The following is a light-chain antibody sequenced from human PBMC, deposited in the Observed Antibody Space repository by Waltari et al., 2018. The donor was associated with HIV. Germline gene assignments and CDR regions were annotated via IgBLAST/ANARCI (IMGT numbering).Light chain of an antibody. CDR1: QSLLHDNGDKY. CDR3: MQALQPPWT. J-gene: IGKJ1*01. CDR2: LGS. Sequence: IMMTQSPLSLPVTPGEPASISCRYSQSLLHDNGDKYLDWYLQKPGQSPQLLIYLGSNRASGVPDRFSGSGSGTDFTLKISRVEAEDVGVYYCMQALQPPWTFGQGTKVEIK. V-gene: IGKV2-28*01.